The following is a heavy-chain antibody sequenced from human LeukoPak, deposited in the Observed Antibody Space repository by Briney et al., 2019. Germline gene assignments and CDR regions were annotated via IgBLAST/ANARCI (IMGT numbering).Heavy chain of an antibody. J-gene: IGHJ4*02. V-gene: IGHV1-18*01. D-gene: IGHD5/OR15-5a*01. Sequence: GASVKVSCKASSYTFNKYGISWMRQAPGQGLEWMGWISCYNGDTRYARKFKGRVTMTTDTSTSTVHMELRSLRSDDTAVYYCARDPTNTSGYRVYHDYWGQGALVTVSS. CDR2: ISCYNGDT. CDR3: ARDPTNTSGYRVYHDY. CDR1: SYTFNKYG.